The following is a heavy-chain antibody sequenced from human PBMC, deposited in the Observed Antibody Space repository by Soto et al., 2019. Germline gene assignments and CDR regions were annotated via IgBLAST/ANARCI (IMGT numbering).Heavy chain of an antibody. J-gene: IGHJ6*02. CDR1: GFTFSTSA. Sequence: GGSLRLSCTASGFTFSTSAMSWVRQAPGRGLEWVSGISGSGAGTYYADSVKGRFTISRDNSKNTPYLQMSGLRAEDAALYYCAKGPTVFGAVISFDYYYGMYVWGQGTPVTVSS. CDR3: AKGPTVFGAVISFDYYYGMYV. D-gene: IGHD3-3*01. CDR2: ISGSGAGT. V-gene: IGHV3-23*01.